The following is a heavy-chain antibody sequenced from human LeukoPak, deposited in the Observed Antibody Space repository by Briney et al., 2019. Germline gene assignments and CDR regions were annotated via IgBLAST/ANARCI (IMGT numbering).Heavy chain of an antibody. V-gene: IGHV3-66*01. CDR2: IYSGGTT. CDR3: ARDQYSYAHAAH. Sequence: GGSLRLSCAASGFTVSSNYMSWVRQAPGEGLEWVSVIYSGGTTYYADSVKGRFTISRDNSKNTLHPQMNSLRAEDTAVYYCARDQYSYAHAAHWGQGTLVTVSP. CDR1: GFTVSSNY. J-gene: IGHJ4*02. D-gene: IGHD5-18*01.